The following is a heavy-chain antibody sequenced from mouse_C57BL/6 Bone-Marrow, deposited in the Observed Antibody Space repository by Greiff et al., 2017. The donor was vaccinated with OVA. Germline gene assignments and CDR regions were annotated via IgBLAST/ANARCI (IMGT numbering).Heavy chain of an antibody. CDR2: IYPSDSET. J-gene: IGHJ2*01. V-gene: IGHV1-61*01. Sequence: QVQLQQPGAELVRPGSSVKLSCKASGYTFTSYWMDWVKQRPGQGLEWIGNIYPSDSETHYNQKFKDKATLTVDKSSSTAYMQLSSLTSEDSAVYSCASDIYEGGYWGQGTTLTVSS. CDR3: ASDIYEGGY. D-gene: IGHD2-3*01. CDR1: GYTFTSYW.